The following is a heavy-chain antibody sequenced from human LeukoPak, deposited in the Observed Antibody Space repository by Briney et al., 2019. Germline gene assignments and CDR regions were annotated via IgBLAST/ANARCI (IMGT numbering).Heavy chain of an antibody. D-gene: IGHD2-21*02. J-gene: IGHJ5*02. CDR3: ARDYCGGDCYSDNWFDP. V-gene: IGHV3-48*03. Sequence: GGSLRLSCAASGFTFSNYEMNWVRQAPGKGLEWVSYISSSGSTIYYADSVKGRFTISRDNAKNSLYLQMNSLRAEDTAVYYCARDYCGGDCYSDNWFDPWGQGTLVTVSS. CDR2: ISSSGSTI. CDR1: GFTFSNYE.